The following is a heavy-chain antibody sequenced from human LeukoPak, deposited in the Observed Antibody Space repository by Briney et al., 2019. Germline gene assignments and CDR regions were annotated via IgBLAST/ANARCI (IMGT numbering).Heavy chain of an antibody. J-gene: IGHJ4*02. Sequence: PSGTLSLTCTVSGGSISSYYWSWIRQPPGKGLEWIGYIYYSGSTNYNPSLKSRVTISVDTSKNQFSLKLSSVTAADTAVYYCARRRPIAASPFDYWGQGTLVTVSS. CDR3: ARRRPIAASPFDY. CDR1: GGSISSYY. D-gene: IGHD6-6*01. V-gene: IGHV4-59*08. CDR2: IYYSGST.